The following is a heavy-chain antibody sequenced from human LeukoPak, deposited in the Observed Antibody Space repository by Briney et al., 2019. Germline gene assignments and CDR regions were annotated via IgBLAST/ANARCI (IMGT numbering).Heavy chain of an antibody. CDR1: GFTFDDYA. CDR3: TKDPGLIPSFYSSYYFY. CDR2: ISGSGGST. Sequence: GGSLRLSCAASGFTFDDYAMHWVRQAPGKGLEWVSAISGSGGSTYYADSVKGRFTISRDNSKNTLYLQMNSLRAEDTAVYYCTKDPGLIPSFYSSYYFYWGQGTLVTVSS. V-gene: IGHV3-23*01. J-gene: IGHJ4*02. D-gene: IGHD6-6*01.